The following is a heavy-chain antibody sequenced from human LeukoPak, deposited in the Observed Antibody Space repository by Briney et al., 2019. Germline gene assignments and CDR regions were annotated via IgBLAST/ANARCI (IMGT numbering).Heavy chain of an antibody. D-gene: IGHD2/OR15-2a*01. CDR1: GGSISSYY. J-gene: IGHJ4*02. Sequence: SETLSLTCTVSGGSISSYYWSWIRQLPGKGLDWIGYIYYSGSTNYNPSLKRRVTISVDTSKSQFSLKLNSATAADTAVYYCAREVKVGNTDTGYYFDYWGQGILVTVSS. CDR3: AREVKVGNTDTGYYFDY. V-gene: IGHV4-59*01. CDR2: IYYSGST.